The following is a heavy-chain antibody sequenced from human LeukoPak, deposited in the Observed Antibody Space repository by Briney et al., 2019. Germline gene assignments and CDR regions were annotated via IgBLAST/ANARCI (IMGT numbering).Heavy chain of an antibody. CDR1: GYTFTSYG. D-gene: IGHD2-2*01. J-gene: IGHJ4*02. CDR3: ARGGPLHAPDY. Sequence: ASVKVSCKASGYTFTSYGISWVRQAPGQGLEWMGWINPNSGGTNYAQKLQGWVTMTRDTSISTAYMGLSRLRSDDTAVYYCARGGPLHAPDYWGQGTLVTVSS. CDR2: INPNSGGT. V-gene: IGHV1-2*04.